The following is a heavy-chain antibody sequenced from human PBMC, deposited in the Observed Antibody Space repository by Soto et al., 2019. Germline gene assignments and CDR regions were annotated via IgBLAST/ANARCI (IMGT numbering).Heavy chain of an antibody. D-gene: IGHD1-20*01. CDR2: INAGNGDT. Sequence: GASVKFSCKASGYTFTSYAMHWVRQAPGQMLECMGWINAGNGDTKYXXKFQGRVXXTRDTSASTAXMELSXLRSEDTAVYYCAQVLTGTTDYWSQGTLVIVSS. CDR1: GYTFTSYA. CDR3: AQVLTGTTDY. V-gene: IGHV1-3*01. J-gene: IGHJ4*02.